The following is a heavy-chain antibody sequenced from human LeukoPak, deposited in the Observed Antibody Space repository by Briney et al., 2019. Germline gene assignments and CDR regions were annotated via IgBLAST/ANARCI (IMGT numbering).Heavy chain of an antibody. V-gene: IGHV3-7*01. Sequence: GESLRLSCAASGFTFSSYWMSWVRQAPGKGLEWVANIKQDGSEKYYVDSVKGRFTISRDNAKNSLYLQMNSLRAEDTAVYYCAREKGVAVAGRPFDIWGQGTMVTVSS. CDR1: GFTFSSYW. J-gene: IGHJ3*02. CDR3: AREKGVAVAGRPFDI. CDR2: IKQDGSEK. D-gene: IGHD6-19*01.